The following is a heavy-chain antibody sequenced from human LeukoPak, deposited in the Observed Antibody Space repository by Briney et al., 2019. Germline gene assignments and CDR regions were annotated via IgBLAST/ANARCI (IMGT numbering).Heavy chain of an antibody. V-gene: IGHV1-8*01. Sequence: GASVKVSCKASGYTFTSYDINWVRQATGQGLEWMGWMNPNSGNTGYAQKFQGRVTMTRNTSISTAYMELSSLRSEDTAVYYCARDGSSSGYYNYYYHYMDVWGKGTTVTISS. D-gene: IGHD3-22*01. CDR2: MNPNSGNT. CDR3: ARDGSSSGYYNYYYHYMDV. J-gene: IGHJ6*03. CDR1: GYTFTSYD.